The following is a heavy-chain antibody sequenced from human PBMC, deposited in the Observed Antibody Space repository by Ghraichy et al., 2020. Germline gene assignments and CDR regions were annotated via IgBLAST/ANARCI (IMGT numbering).Heavy chain of an antibody. CDR2: ISGSGGST. CDR3: AKVPAMVDDY. V-gene: IGHV3-23*01. Sequence: LSLTCAASGFTFSSYAMSWVRQAPGKGLEWVSAISGSGGSTYYADSVKGRFTISRDNSKNTLYLQMNSLRAEDTAVYYCAKVPAMVDDYWGQGTLVTVSS. J-gene: IGHJ4*02. D-gene: IGHD5-18*01. CDR1: GFTFSSYA.